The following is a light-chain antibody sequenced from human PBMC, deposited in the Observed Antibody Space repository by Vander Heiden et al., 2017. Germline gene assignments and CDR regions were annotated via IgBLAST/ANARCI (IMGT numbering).Light chain of an antibody. CDR3: ETWDSNTRV. CDR2: LEGSGSY. CDR1: RGHSSYI. J-gene: IGLJ2*01. V-gene: IGLV4-60*02. Sequence: QPVLTQSSPAPASLGPSVKPPAPLSRGHSSYIIAWHQQQPGKAPRYLMKLEGSGSYNKGSGVPDRCSGSSSGADRYLTISNPQFEDEADYYCETWDSNTRVFGGGTKLTVL.